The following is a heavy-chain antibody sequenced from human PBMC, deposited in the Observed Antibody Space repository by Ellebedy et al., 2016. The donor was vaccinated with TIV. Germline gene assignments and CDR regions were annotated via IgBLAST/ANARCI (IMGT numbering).Heavy chain of an antibody. Sequence: PGGSLRLSCAASGFTFSIYAMSWARQAPGKGLEWVATIKQDGSEIHYVESVKGRFTISRDKAKNSLYLKMNSLRVEDTALYYCARDAYPYAMDVWGQGTTVTVSS. D-gene: IGHD2-2*02. CDR2: IKQDGSEI. CDR3: ARDAYPYAMDV. J-gene: IGHJ6*02. CDR1: GFTFSIYA. V-gene: IGHV3-7*03.